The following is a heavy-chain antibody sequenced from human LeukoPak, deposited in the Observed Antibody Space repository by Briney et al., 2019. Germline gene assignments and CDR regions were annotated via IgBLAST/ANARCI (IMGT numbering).Heavy chain of an antibody. D-gene: IGHD2-2*01. V-gene: IGHV1-46*01. CDR1: GYTFTSYY. J-gene: IGHJ6*03. CDR2: INPSGGST. Sequence: ASVKVSCKASGYTFTSYYMHWVRQAPGQGLEWMGIINPSGGSTSYAQKFQGRVTMTRDTSTSTVYVELSRLRSDDTAVYYCARDWYCSSTSCYYYMDVWGKGTTVTVSS. CDR3: ARDWYCSSTSCYYYMDV.